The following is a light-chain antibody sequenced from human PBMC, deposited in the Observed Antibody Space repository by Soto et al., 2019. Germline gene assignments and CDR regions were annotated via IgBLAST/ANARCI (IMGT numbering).Light chain of an antibody. CDR2: GAS. CDR1: QFVSSN. Sequence: EIVMTQSPVTLSVSPGERATLSCRASQFVSSNLAWYQQKPGQAPRLLIYGASTRATGIPARFSGSGSGTEFTLTISSLQPDDFATYYCQQYQGTFGQGTKVDIK. CDR3: QQYQGT. V-gene: IGKV3D-15*01. J-gene: IGKJ1*01.